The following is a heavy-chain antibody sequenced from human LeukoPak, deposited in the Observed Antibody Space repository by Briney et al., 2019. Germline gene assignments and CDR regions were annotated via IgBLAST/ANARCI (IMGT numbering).Heavy chain of an antibody. Sequence: SETLSLTCTVSGVSITSGSDCWSWIRQPAGKGLEWIGRLYSSGSTNDNPSLKSRITISADTSKNQFSLKLSSVTAADTAVYYCARSGGSNPYYYFYYYMDIWGKGTTVTVSS. D-gene: IGHD1-26*01. J-gene: IGHJ6*03. CDR2: LYSSGST. V-gene: IGHV4-61*02. CDR3: ARSGGSNPYYYFYYYMDI. CDR1: GVSITSGSDC.